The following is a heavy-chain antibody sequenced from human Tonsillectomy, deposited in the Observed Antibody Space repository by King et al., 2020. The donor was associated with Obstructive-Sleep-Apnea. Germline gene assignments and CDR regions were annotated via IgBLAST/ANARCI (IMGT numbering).Heavy chain of an antibody. V-gene: IGHV2-26*01. Sequence: FTLKESGPVLVKPTETLTLTCTVSGFSLSNARMGVSWIRQPPGKALEWLAHIFSNDEKSYSTSLKSRLTISKDTSKSQVVLTMTNMDPVDTATYYCARIQSRGLYSSSWYGIYYYYYGMDVWGQGTTVTVSS. CDR2: IFSNDEK. CDR3: ARIQSRGLYSSSWYGIYYYYYGMDV. J-gene: IGHJ6*02. D-gene: IGHD6-13*01. CDR1: GFSLSNARMG.